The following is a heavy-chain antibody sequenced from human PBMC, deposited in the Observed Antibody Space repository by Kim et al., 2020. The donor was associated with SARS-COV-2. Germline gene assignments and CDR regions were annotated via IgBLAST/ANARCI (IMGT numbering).Heavy chain of an antibody. J-gene: IGHJ4*02. V-gene: IGHV3-74*01. CDR2: IDNDGSIT. CDR3: AKVGYDWSIDY. CDR1: GFSFSNNW. Sequence: GASLRLSCAASGFSFSNNWMYWVRQAPGKGLVWVSRIDNDGSITNYADSVKGRFIISRDNGKNTLYLQMKSLRAEDTAVYYCAKVGYDWSIDYWGQGTLVTVSS. D-gene: IGHD3-9*01.